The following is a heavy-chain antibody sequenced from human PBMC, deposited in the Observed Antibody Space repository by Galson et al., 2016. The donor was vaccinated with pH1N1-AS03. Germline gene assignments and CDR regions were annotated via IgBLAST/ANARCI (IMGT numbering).Heavy chain of an antibody. J-gene: IGHJ5*02. CDR2: ISPYNANT. CDR3: ARAAPFDP. D-gene: IGHD2-15*01. CDR1: GYTFPNFG. Sequence: SCKASGYTFPNFGMSWVRQAPGQGLEWMGWISPYNANTQYAQRLEGRVTMTTDTSTNTAYLELRSLTYDDTAVYYCARAAPFDPWGHGTLVIVSS. V-gene: IGHV1-18*04.